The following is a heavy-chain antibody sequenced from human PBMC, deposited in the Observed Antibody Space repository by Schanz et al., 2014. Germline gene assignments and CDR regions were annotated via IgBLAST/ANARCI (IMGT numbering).Heavy chain of an antibody. CDR1: GFSFSSYT. V-gene: IGHV3-23*01. D-gene: IGHD3-9*01. J-gene: IGHJ4*02. Sequence: EVQLLESGGGLVQPGESLRLSCAASGFSFSSYTMSWVRQAPGKGLQWVSSLSGDGGTTHYADSVKGRFTISRDNYKNTRYLQMNSLSAEDTAVYFCAYYDVLTGFDYWGQGTQVTVSS. CDR3: AYYDVLTGFDY. CDR2: LSGDGGTT.